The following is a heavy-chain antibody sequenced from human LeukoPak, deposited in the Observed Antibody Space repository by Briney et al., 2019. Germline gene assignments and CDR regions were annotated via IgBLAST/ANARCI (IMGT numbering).Heavy chain of an antibody. Sequence: GRSLRLSCAASGFTFSSYAMHWVRQAPGKGLEWVAVISYDGSNKYYADSVKGRFTISRDNSKNTLYLQMNSLRAEDTAVYYCARGASVDYVWGSYRYTEENWFDPWGQGTLVTVSS. CDR3: ARGASVDYVWGSYRYTEENWFDP. J-gene: IGHJ5*02. V-gene: IGHV3-30-3*01. CDR1: GFTFSSYA. D-gene: IGHD3-16*02. CDR2: ISYDGSNK.